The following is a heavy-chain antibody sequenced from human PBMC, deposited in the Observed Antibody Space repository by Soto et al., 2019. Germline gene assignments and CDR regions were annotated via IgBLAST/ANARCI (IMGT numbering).Heavy chain of an antibody. V-gene: IGHV3-33*01. D-gene: IGHD2-15*01. CDR1: GFTFSSYG. Sequence: PGGSLRLSCAASGFTFSSYGMHWVRQAPGKGLEWVAVIWYDGSNKYYADSVKGRFTISRDNSKNTLYLQMNSLRAEDTAVYYCERDSALEGYCSGGSCSGFDYWGQGTLVTVSS. J-gene: IGHJ4*02. CDR3: ERDSALEGYCSGGSCSGFDY. CDR2: IWYDGSNK.